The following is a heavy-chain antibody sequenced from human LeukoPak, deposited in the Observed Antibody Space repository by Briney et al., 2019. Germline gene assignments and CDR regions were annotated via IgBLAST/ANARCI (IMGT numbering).Heavy chain of an antibody. CDR2: INHSGYT. Sequence: SETLSLTCAVSGVSFDDYYWSWVRQPPGKGLEWIGEINHSGYTNDSPSLKSRVTISIDTSRKQFSLNLRSVTVADTAVYYCTRMTTEHDYWGQGTLATVSS. J-gene: IGHJ4*02. V-gene: IGHV4-34*01. CDR3: TRMTTEHDY. D-gene: IGHD4-17*01. CDR1: GVSFDDYY.